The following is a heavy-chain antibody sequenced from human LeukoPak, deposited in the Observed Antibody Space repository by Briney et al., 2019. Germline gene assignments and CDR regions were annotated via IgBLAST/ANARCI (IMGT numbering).Heavy chain of an antibody. Sequence: SETLSLTCAVYGGSFSGYYWSWIRQPPGKGLEWIGEINHSGSTNYSPSLKSRVTISVDTSKNQFSLKLSSVTAADTAVYYCARRYCSSTSCYASQYYYYYYYMDVWGKGTTVTVSS. CDR2: INHSGST. J-gene: IGHJ6*03. CDR3: ARRYCSSTSCYASQYYYYYYYMDV. V-gene: IGHV4-34*01. D-gene: IGHD2-2*01. CDR1: GGSFSGYY.